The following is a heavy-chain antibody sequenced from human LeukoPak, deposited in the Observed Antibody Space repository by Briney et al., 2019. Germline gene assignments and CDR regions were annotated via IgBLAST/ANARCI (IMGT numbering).Heavy chain of an antibody. D-gene: IGHD3-22*01. CDR1: GVSISSYY. CDR2: IYYSGST. J-gene: IGHJ2*01. V-gene: IGHV4-59*01. Sequence: SETLSLTCTVSGVSISSYYWSWIRQPPGKGLEWIGYIYYSGSTNYNPSLKSRVTISVDTSKNQFSLKLSSVTAADTAVYYCARDDSSGYPDWYFDLWGRGTLVTVSS. CDR3: ARDDSSGYPDWYFDL.